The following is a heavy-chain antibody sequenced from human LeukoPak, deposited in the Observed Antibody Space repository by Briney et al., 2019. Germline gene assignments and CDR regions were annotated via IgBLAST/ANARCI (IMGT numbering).Heavy chain of an antibody. CDR3: AREGRDIAAAATFDP. D-gene: IGHD6-13*01. V-gene: IGHV4-4*07. CDR2: IYTSGST. J-gene: IGHJ5*02. CDR1: GGSISSYY. Sequence: SETLSLTCTVSGGSISSYYWSWIRQPAGKGLEWIGRIYTSGSTNYNPSLKSRVTMSVDTSKNQFSLKLSSVTAADTAVYYCAREGRDIAAAATFDPWGQGTLVTVSS.